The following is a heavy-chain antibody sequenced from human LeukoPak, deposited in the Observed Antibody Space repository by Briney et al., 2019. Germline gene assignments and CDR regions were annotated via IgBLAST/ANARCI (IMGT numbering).Heavy chain of an antibody. J-gene: IGHJ6*02. CDR2: ISYDGSNK. Sequence: GRSLRLSCAASGFTFSSYAMHWVRQAPGKGLEWVAVISYDGSNKYYADSVKGRFTISRDNSKNTLYLQMNSLRAEDTAVYYCARERSTVAPLGGYYYYGMDVWGQGTTVTVSS. CDR3: ARERSTVAPLGGYYYYGMDV. D-gene: IGHD1-26*01. CDR1: GFTFSSYA. V-gene: IGHV3-30-3*01.